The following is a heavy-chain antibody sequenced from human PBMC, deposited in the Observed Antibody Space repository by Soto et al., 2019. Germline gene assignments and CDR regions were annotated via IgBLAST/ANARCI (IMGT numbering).Heavy chain of an antibody. CDR2: ISYDGSNK. D-gene: IGHD3-22*01. Sequence: QVQLVESGGGVVQPGRSLRLSCAASGFTFSSYDMHWVRQAPGKGLEWVAVISYDGSNKYYADSVKGRFTISRDNSKNTLYLQMNSLRAEDTAVYYCAIWDYDSSGHGGRDYWGQGTLVTVSS. V-gene: IGHV3-30*03. CDR3: AIWDYDSSGHGGRDY. J-gene: IGHJ4*02. CDR1: GFTFSSYD.